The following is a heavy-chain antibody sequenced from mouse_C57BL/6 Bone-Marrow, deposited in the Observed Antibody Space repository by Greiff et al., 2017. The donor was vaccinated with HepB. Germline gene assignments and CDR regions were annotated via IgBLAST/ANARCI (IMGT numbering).Heavy chain of an antibody. Sequence: VQLQQPGAELVRPGTSVKLSCKASGYTFTSYWMHWVKQRPGQGLEWIGVIDPSDSYTNYNQKFKGKATLTVDTSSSTAYMQLSSLTSEDSAVYYCARRGLLSFDYWGQGTTLTVSS. J-gene: IGHJ2*01. D-gene: IGHD2-3*01. CDR1: GYTFTSYW. CDR3: ARRGLLSFDY. CDR2: IDPSDSYT. V-gene: IGHV1-59*01.